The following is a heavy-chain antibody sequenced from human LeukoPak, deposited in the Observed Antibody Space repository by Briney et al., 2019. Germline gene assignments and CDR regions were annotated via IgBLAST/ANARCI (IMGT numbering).Heavy chain of an antibody. Sequence: PGGSLRLSCAASGFTLSSYWMHWVRQAPGKGLVWLSRINTDGSSTTYADSVKGRFTISRDNAKNEVYLQMNSLRAEDTAVYYCAREASRGRWLHQCRTAYFDYWGQGILVTVSS. J-gene: IGHJ4*02. CDR3: AREASRGRWLHQCRTAYFDY. V-gene: IGHV3-74*01. CDR1: GFTLSSYW. CDR2: INTDGSST. D-gene: IGHD5-24*01.